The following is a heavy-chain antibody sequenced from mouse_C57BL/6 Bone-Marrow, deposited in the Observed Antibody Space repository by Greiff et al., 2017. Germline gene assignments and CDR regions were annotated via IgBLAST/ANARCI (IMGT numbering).Heavy chain of an antibody. CDR2: IYPGSGNT. V-gene: IGHV1-76*01. Sequence: VQLQPSGAELVRPGASVKLSCKASGYTFTDYYINWVKQRPGQGLEWIARIYPGSGNTYYNEKFKGKATLTAEKSSSTAYMQLSSLTSEDSAVYFCARWFYYAMDYWGQGTSVTVSS. CDR1: GYTFTDYY. J-gene: IGHJ4*01. CDR3: ARWFYYAMDY. D-gene: IGHD2-2*01.